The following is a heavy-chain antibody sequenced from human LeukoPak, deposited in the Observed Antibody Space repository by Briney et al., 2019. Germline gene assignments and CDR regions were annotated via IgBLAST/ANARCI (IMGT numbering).Heavy chain of an antibody. J-gene: IGHJ4*02. V-gene: IGHV4-59*01. Sequence: PSETLSLTCTVSGGSISSYYWNWIRQPPGKGLEWIGYISYSGITNYNPSLKSRVTISVDTSKKQISLRLSSVTAADTAVYYCTRTTPGSGWYDYWGQGTLVTVSS. CDR2: ISYSGIT. CDR3: TRTTPGSGWYDY. D-gene: IGHD6-19*01. CDR1: GGSISSYY.